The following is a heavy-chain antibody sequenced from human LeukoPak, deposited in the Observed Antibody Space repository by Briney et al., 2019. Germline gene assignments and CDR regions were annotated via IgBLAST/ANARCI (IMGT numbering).Heavy chain of an antibody. V-gene: IGHV1-46*01. Sequence: ASVKVSCKASGYTFTSYYMHWVRQAPGQGLEWMGMINPSGGSTSYAQKFQGRVTMTRDTSTSTVYMELSSLRSEDTAVYYCARVSGSHRLFDYWGQGTLVTVSS. D-gene: IGHD1-26*01. CDR3: ARVSGSHRLFDY. CDR1: GYTFTSYY. CDR2: INPSGGST. J-gene: IGHJ4*02.